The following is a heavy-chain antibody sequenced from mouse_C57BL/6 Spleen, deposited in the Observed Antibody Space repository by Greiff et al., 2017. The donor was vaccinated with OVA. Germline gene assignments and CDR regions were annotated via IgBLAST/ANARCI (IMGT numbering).Heavy chain of an antibody. D-gene: IGHD1-1*01. V-gene: IGHV3-1*01. CDR2: ISYSGST. J-gene: IGHJ4*01. CDR3: ARGLLVYYAMDY. Sequence: EVQLVESGPGMVKPSQSLSLTCTVTGYSITSGYDWHWIRHFPGNKLEWMGYISYSGSTNYNPSLKSRISITHDTSKNHFFLKLNSVTTEDTATYYCARGLLVYYAMDYWGQGTSVTVSS. CDR1: GYSITSGYD.